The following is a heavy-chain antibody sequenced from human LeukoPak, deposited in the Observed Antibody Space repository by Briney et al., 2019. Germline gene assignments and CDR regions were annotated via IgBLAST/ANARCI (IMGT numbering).Heavy chain of an antibody. CDR1: GDSVSSNLVT. J-gene: IGHJ4*02. CDR3: ARVRSGIFEY. Sequence: SEALSLTCAIPGDSVSSNLVTWNWIRQSPSSGLEWLGRTYYRAKWSKDYGDSVKSRITINPHISKNKLPLQLHSVTPEDTAVYYCARVRSGIFEYRGQGTLVTVS. CDR2: TYYRAKWSK. D-gene: IGHD3-10*01. V-gene: IGHV6-1*01.